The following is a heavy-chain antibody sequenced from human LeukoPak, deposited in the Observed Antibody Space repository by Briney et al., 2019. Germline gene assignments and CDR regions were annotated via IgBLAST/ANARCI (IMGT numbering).Heavy chain of an antibody. V-gene: IGHV3-30*18. D-gene: IGHD2-15*01. CDR3: AKSMRGVATPPFNYYYYMDV. CDR1: GFTFSSYG. Sequence: GGSLRLSCAASGFTFSSYGMHWVRQAPGKGLEWVAVISYDGSNKYYADSVKGRFTISRDNSKNTLYLQMNSLRAEDTAVYYCAKSMRGVATPPFNYYYYMDVWGKGTTVTVSS. J-gene: IGHJ6*03. CDR2: ISYDGSNK.